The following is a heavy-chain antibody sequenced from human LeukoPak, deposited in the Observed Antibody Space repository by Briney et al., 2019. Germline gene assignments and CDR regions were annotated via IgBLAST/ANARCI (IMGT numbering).Heavy chain of an antibody. V-gene: IGHV4-30-2*01. CDR1: GGSISSGGYY. CDR2: IYHSGST. Sequence: SETLSLTCTVSGGSISSGGYYWSWIRQPPGKGLEWIGYIYHSGSTYYNPSLKSRVTISVDRSKNQFSLKLSSVTAADTAVYYCASERTGTTGLDYWGQGTLVTVSS. CDR3: ASERTGTTGLDY. J-gene: IGHJ4*02. D-gene: IGHD1-7*01.